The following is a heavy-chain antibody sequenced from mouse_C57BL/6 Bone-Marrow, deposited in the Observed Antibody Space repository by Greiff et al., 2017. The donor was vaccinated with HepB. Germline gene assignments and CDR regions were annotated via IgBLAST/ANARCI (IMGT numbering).Heavy chain of an antibody. CDR3: ARSFYGYAMDY. V-gene: IGHV1-52*01. CDR2: IDPSDSET. Sequence: QVQLQQPGAELVRPGSSVKLSCKASGYTFTSYWMHWVKQRPIQGLEWIGNIDPSDSETHYNQKFKDKATLTVDKSSSTAYMQLSSLTSEDSPVYYCARSFYGYAMDYWGQGTSVTVSS. J-gene: IGHJ4*01. D-gene: IGHD1-1*01. CDR1: GYTFTSYW.